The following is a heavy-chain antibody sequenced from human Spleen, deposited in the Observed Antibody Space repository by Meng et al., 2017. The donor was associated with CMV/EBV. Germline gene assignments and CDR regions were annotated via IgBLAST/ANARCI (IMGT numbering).Heavy chain of an antibody. J-gene: IGHJ4*02. CDR3: ARFPYSGYYDSSGEEY. CDR1: GFTFSSYN. Sequence: GGSLRLSCAASGFTFSSYNMNWVRQAPGKGLEWVSSISATSSYIYYADSVKGRFTTSRDNGKNSLYLQMNSLRGEDTAVYYCARFPYSGYYDSSGEEYWGRGTLVTVSS. D-gene: IGHD3-22*01. CDR2: ISATSSYI. V-gene: IGHV3-21*01.